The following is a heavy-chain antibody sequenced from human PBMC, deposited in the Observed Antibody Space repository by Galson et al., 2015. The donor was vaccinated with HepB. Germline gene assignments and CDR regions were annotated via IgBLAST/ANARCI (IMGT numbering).Heavy chain of an antibody. D-gene: IGHD3-22*01. J-gene: IGHJ3*02. CDR3: AWVVVVITTRDGIVYAFDI. CDR1: GFTFSSYG. CDR2: ISYDGSNK. Sequence: SLRLSCAASGFTFSSYGMHWVRQAPGKGLEWVAVISYDGSNKYYADSVKGRFTISRDNSKNTLYLQMNSLRAEDTAVYYCAWVVVVITTRDGIVYAFDIWGQGTMVTVSS. V-gene: IGHV3-30*03.